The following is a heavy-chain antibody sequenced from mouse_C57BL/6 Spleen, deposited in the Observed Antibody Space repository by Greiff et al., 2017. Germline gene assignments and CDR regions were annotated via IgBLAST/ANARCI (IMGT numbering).Heavy chain of an antibody. J-gene: IGHJ2*01. V-gene: IGHV1-81*01. CDR2: IYPRSGNT. CDR1: GYTFTSYG. D-gene: IGHD1-1*01. CDR3: ARWDYGSSPYFDS. Sequence: VQLQQSGAELARPGASVKLSCKASGYTFTSYGISWVKQRTGQGLEWIGEIYPRSGNTNYNEKFKGKATLTAAKSSSTAYMELRSLTSEDSAVYFCARWDYGSSPYFDSWGQGTTLTVSS.